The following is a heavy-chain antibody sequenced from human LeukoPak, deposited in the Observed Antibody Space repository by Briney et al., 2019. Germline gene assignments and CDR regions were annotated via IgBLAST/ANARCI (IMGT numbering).Heavy chain of an antibody. CDR1: GLTVSSNY. CDR2: IYSGGST. V-gene: IGHV3-53*01. J-gene: IGHJ4*02. CDR3: ARELGYSGSYLYY. D-gene: IGHD1-26*01. Sequence: PGGSLRLSCVDSGLTVSSNYMSWVRQAPGKGLEWVSVIYSGGSTYYAGSVKGRFTISRDISKNTLYLQMNSLRAEDTAVYYCARELGYSGSYLYYWGQGTLVTVSS.